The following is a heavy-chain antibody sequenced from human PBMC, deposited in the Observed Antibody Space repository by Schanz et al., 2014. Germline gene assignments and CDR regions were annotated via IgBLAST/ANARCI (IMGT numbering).Heavy chain of an antibody. V-gene: IGHV3-33*01. J-gene: IGHJ3*02. CDR1: GFTFRSYG. CDR3: ARGIITMVRGGDVGAFDI. D-gene: IGHD3-10*01. Sequence: QVQLVESGGGVVQPGGSLRLSCAASGFTFRSYGMHWVRQAPGKGLEWVALISYDGSSKNHADSVQGRFTISRDNSKNALYLQMDSMRAEDTAVYYCARGIITMVRGGDVGAFDIWGQGTMVTVSS. CDR2: ISYDGSSK.